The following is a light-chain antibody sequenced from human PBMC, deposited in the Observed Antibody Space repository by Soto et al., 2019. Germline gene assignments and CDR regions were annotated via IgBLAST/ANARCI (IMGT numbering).Light chain of an antibody. V-gene: IGLV2-23*01. CDR2: EGS. CDR1: SSDVGSYNL. Sequence: LTQPASVSGSPGQSITISCTGTSSDVGSYNLVSWYQQHPGKAPKLMIYEGSKRPSGVSNRFSGSKSGNTASLTISGLQAEDEADYYCCSYAGSSSYVFGTGTKVTVL. J-gene: IGLJ1*01. CDR3: CSYAGSSSYV.